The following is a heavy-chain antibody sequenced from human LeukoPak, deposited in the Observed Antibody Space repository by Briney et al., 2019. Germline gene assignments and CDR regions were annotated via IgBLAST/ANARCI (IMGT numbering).Heavy chain of an antibody. CDR2: IKSKTDGGTT. J-gene: IGHJ6*03. CDR1: GFTFSNAW. V-gene: IGHV3-15*01. Sequence: GGSLRLSCAASGFTFSNAWMSWVRQAPGKGLEWVGRIKSKTDGGTTDYAAPVKGRFTISRDDSKNTLYLQMNSLRAEDTAVYYCARSGYQLLSHYYMDVWGKGTTVTVSS. D-gene: IGHD2-2*01. CDR3: ARSGYQLLSHYYMDV.